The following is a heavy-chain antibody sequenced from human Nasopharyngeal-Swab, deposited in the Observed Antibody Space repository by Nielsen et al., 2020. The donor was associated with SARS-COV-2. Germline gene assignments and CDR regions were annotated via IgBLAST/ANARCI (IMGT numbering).Heavy chain of an antibody. J-gene: IGHJ6*02. D-gene: IGHD1-14*01. CDR2: ISGSGGST. CDR3: ARDTGSQMDV. CDR1: GFTFSNYA. Sequence: GGSLRLSCAASGFTFSNYAMSWVRQAPGKGPEWVSGISGSGGSTNYADSVQGRFTISRDNSKNTLYLQMNSLRAEDTAVYYCARDTGSQMDVWGQGTTVTVSS. V-gene: IGHV3-23*01.